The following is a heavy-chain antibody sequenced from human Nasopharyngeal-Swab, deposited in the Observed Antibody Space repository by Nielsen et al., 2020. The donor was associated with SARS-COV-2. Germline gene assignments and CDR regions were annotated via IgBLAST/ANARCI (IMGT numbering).Heavy chain of an antibody. Sequence: SVKVSCKASGGTFSSYAISWVRQAPGQGLEWMGGIIPIFGTANYAQKFQGRVTITADESTSTAYMELSSLRSEDTAVYYCARDGTTSQTSYYYYGMDVWGQGTTVTVPS. CDR2: IIPIFGTA. D-gene: IGHD1-14*01. CDR1: GGTFSSYA. J-gene: IGHJ6*02. CDR3: ARDGTTSQTSYYYYGMDV. V-gene: IGHV1-69*13.